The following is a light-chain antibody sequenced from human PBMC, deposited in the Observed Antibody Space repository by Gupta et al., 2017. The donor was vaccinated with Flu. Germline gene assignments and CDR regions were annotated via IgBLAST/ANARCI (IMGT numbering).Light chain of an antibody. Sequence: DIQMTQSPSSLSASVGDRVTITGRASQSISSYLNWYQQTPGKAPKLLIYAASSLQSGVPSRVSGSGSGTDFTLTVSSLQPEDFATYYCQQSYSTPPWTFGQGTRVEIK. V-gene: IGKV1-39*01. J-gene: IGKJ1*01. CDR1: QSISSY. CDR3: QQSYSTPPWT. CDR2: AAS.